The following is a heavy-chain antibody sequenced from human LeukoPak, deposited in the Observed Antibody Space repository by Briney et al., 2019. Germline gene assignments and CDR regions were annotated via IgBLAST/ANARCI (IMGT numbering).Heavy chain of an antibody. V-gene: IGHV4-39*07. CDR3: ARIVRNLVVPAAMRYYYYYMDV. CDR1: GGSISSSSYY. Sequence: SETLSLTCTVSGGSISSSSYYWGWIRQPPGKGLEWIGSIYYSGSTYYNPSLKSRVTISVDTSKNQFSLKLSSVTAADTAVYYCARIVRNLVVPAAMRYYYYYMDVWGKGTTVTVSS. CDR2: IYYSGST. D-gene: IGHD2-2*01. J-gene: IGHJ6*03.